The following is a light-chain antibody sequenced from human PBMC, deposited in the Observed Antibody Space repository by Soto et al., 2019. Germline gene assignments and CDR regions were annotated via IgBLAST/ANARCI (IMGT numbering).Light chain of an antibody. CDR1: QSVSSN. CDR3: QQYNNWPPKYT. CDR2: GAS. Sequence: EIVMTQSPATLSVSPGERATLSCRASQSVSSNLAWYQQKPGQAPRLLIYGASTRATGIPARFRGSGSGTEFTLTISSLQSEDFAVYYGQQYNNWPPKYTFGQGTKLEIK. V-gene: IGKV3-15*01. J-gene: IGKJ2*01.